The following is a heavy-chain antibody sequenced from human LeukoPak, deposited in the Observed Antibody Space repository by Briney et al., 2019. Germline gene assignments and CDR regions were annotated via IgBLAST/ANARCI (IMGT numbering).Heavy chain of an antibody. CDR3: AKGPDSSGYYYYVDY. D-gene: IGHD3-22*01. Sequence: PGGSLRLSCAASGFTFSSYAMHWVRQAPGKGLEWVAVISYDGSNKYYADSVKGRFTISRDNSKNTLYLQMNSLRAEDTAVYYCAKGPDSSGYYYYVDYWGRGTLVTVSS. CDR1: GFTFSSYA. V-gene: IGHV3-30-3*01. J-gene: IGHJ4*02. CDR2: ISYDGSNK.